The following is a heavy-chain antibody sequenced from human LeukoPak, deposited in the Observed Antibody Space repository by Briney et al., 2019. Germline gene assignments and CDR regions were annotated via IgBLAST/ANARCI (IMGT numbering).Heavy chain of an antibody. CDR2: IYPGDSDT. J-gene: IGHJ5*02. Sequence: AGGSLRLSCAASGFTFSSYAMSWVRQMPGKGLEWMGIIYPGDSDTRYSPSFQGQVTISADKSISTAYLQWSSLKASDTAMYYCARLLAYCGGDCPLGFDPWGQGTLVTVSS. V-gene: IGHV5-51*01. CDR3: ARLLAYCGGDCPLGFDP. CDR1: GFTFSSYA. D-gene: IGHD2-21*02.